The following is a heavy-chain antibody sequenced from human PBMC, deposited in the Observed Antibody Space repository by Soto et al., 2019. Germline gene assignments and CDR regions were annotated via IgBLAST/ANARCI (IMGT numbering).Heavy chain of an antibody. Sequence: PGGSLRLSCVASGFTFSNYWMHWVHQAPGKGLEWVANIKQDGSEKYYVDSVKGRFTISRDNAKNSLYLQMNSLSAEDTAVYYCARDMDFWGQGTLVTVSS. CDR2: IKQDGSEK. CDR1: GFTFSNYW. V-gene: IGHV3-7*01. J-gene: IGHJ4*02. CDR3: ARDMDF.